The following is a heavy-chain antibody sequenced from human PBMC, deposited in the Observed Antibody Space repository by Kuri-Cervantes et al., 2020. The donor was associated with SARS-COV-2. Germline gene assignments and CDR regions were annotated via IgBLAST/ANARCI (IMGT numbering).Heavy chain of an antibody. J-gene: IGHJ6*03. CDR3: ARGRGKETIFGVVTRGYYYYYYMDV. Sequence: ASVKVSCKASGYTFTGYYMHWVRQAPGQGLEWMGWINPNSGGTNYAQKFQGWVTMTRDTSISTAYMELRSLRSEDTAVYYCARGRGKETIFGVVTRGYYYYYYMDVWGKGTTVTVSS. D-gene: IGHD3-3*01. CDR2: INPNSGGT. V-gene: IGHV1-2*04. CDR1: GYTFTGYY.